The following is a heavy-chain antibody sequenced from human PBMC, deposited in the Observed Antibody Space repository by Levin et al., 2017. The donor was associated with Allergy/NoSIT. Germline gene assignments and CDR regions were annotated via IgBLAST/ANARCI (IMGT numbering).Heavy chain of an antibody. CDR3: ARGGGSGWYQSWENYFDY. CDR1: GFTFSSYE. Sequence: GGSLRLSCAASGFTFSSYEMNWVRQAPGKGLEWVSYISSSGSTIYYADSVKGRFTISRDNAKNSLYLQMNSLRAEDTAVYYCARGGGSGWYQSWENYFDYWGQGTLVTVSS. D-gene: IGHD6-19*01. J-gene: IGHJ4*02. CDR2: ISSSGSTI. V-gene: IGHV3-48*03.